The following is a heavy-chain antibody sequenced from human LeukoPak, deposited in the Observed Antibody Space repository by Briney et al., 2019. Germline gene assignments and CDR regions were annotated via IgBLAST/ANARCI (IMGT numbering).Heavy chain of an antibody. CDR1: EFSVGSNY. D-gene: IGHD2-2*01. CDR3: AKDGQGYCSSTSCYGRRYFDY. Sequence: PGRSLRLSCAASEFSVGSNYMTWVRQAPGKGLEWVSLIYSGGSTYYADSVKGRFTISRDNSKNTLYLQMNSLRAEDTAVYYCAKDGQGYCSSTSCYGRRYFDYWGQGTLVTVSS. CDR2: IYSGGST. J-gene: IGHJ4*02. V-gene: IGHV3-66*01.